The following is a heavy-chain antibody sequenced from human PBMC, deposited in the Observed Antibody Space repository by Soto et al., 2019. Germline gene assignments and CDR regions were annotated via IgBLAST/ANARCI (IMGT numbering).Heavy chain of an antibody. V-gene: IGHV3-30*04. CDR1: GFTFSSYA. Sequence: GGSLRLSCAASGFTFSSYAMHWVRQAPGKGLEWVAVISYDGSNKYYADSVKGRFTISRDNSKNTLYLQMNSLRAEDTAVYYCARDHFRDSSGTYDYWGQGTLVTVSS. CDR2: ISYDGSNK. J-gene: IGHJ4*02. D-gene: IGHD3-22*01. CDR3: ARDHFRDSSGTYDY.